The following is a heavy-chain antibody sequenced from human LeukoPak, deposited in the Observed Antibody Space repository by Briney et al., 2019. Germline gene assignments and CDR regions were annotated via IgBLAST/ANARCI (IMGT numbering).Heavy chain of an antibody. CDR1: GFTISTYG. J-gene: IGHJ5*02. Sequence: GGSLRLSCAASGFTISTYGMSWVRQAPGKGLEWVSSISGGTTYYADSVKGRFTISRDNSKNTVSLQMNSLRAEDTAVYYCAKSVYHSGNSWGQGTLVTVSS. V-gene: IGHV3-23*01. D-gene: IGHD3-10*01. CDR2: ISGGTT. CDR3: AKSVYHSGNS.